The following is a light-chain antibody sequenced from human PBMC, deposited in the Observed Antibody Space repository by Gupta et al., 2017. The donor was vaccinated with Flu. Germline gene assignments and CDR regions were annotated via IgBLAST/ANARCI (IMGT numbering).Light chain of an antibody. V-gene: IGKV3-11*01. CDR2: DAS. CDR3: QQGTTWPVT. CDR1: ESVRTY. Sequence: PSHNPWSQGARASLTCSASESVRTYSAWYQQKPGQAPSLLIYDASNTATGLPARFSGSGSGTDFTLTISILAPEDFAVYYCQQGTTWPVTFGQGTKLEIK. J-gene: IGKJ2*01.